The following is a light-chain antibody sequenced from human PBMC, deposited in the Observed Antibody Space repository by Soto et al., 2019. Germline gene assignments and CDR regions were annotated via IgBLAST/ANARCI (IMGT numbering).Light chain of an antibody. CDR1: QSVLYSSNSHNY. V-gene: IGKV4-1*01. Sequence: DIVMAQSPDSLAVSLGERATIHCRSSQSVLYSSNSHNYLAWYQQKPGQPPKLLIYWASTRASGVPDRFSGSGSGTDFTLTISSLQAEDVAVYYCQQYFTTQTFGQGTRLEIK. CDR3: QQYFTTQT. J-gene: IGKJ2*01. CDR2: WAS.